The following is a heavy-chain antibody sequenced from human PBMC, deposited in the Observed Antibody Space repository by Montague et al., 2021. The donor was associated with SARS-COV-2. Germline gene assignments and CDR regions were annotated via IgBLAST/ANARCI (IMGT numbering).Heavy chain of an antibody. J-gene: IGHJ4*02. D-gene: IGHD4-11*01. CDR2: ISYGGIA. V-gene: IGHV4-4*02. CDR1: GVSITSTNW. Sequence: SETLSLTCAVSGVSITSTNWWCLVSQHQGKGLEWIGEISYGGIATYNTSLKSRATISMDRSRNIFSLKLSSVTAADTAIYYCAGKVLTVPADYWGQGTLVTVS. CDR3: AGKVLTVPADY.